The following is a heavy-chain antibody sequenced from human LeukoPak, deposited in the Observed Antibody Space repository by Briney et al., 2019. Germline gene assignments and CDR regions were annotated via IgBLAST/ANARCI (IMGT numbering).Heavy chain of an antibody. CDR2: INSDGSGT. J-gene: IGHJ2*01. CDR1: GFTFSSYW. Sequence: PGGSLRLSCAASGFTFSSYWMHWVRQAPGKGLVWVSRINSDGSGTSYADSVKGRFTISRDNAKNTLYLQMNSLRAEDTAVYYCATHSFGWYFDLWGRGTLVTVSS. D-gene: IGHD2-15*01. CDR3: ATHSFGWYFDL. V-gene: IGHV3-74*01.